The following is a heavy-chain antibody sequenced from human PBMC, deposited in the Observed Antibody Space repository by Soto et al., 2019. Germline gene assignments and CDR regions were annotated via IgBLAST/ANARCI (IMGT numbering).Heavy chain of an antibody. Sequence: LRLSCAASGFTFSSYSMNWVRQAPGKGLEWVSYISSSSSTIYYADSVKGRFTISRDNAKNSLYLQMNSLRDEDTAVYYCARDYYGSGSYYNWFDPRGQGTLVTVSS. CDR1: GFTFSSYS. CDR2: ISSSSSTI. CDR3: ARDYYGSGSYYNWFDP. J-gene: IGHJ5*02. V-gene: IGHV3-48*02. D-gene: IGHD3-10*01.